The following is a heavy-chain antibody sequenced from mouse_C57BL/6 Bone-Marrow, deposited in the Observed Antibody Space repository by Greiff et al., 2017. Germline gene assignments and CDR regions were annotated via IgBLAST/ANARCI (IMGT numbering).Heavy chain of an antibody. CDR2: INPSSGYT. Sequence: QVQLKESGAELAKPGASVKLSCKASGYTFTSYWMHWVKQRPGQGLEWIGYINPSSGYTKYNQKFKDKATLTADKSSSIAYMQLSSLTYEDSAVYYCARECYYYGSHWYFDVWGTGTTVTVSS. J-gene: IGHJ1*03. CDR1: GYTFTSYW. D-gene: IGHD1-1*01. CDR3: ARECYYYGSHWYFDV. V-gene: IGHV1-7*01.